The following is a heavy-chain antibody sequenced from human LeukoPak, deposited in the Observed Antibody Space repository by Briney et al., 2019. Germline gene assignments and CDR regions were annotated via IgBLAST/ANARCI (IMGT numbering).Heavy chain of an antibody. V-gene: IGHV3-30*03. CDR3: ARKEELAYCGGDCYVYYYYYMDV. CDR2: ISYDGSNK. Sequence: GGSLRLSCAASGFTFSSYGMHWVRQAPGKGLEWVAVISYDGSNKYYADSVKGRFTISRDNSKNTLYLQMNSLRAEDTAVYYCARKEELAYCGGDCYVYYYYYMDVWGKGTTVTVS. D-gene: IGHD2-21*02. J-gene: IGHJ6*03. CDR1: GFTFSSYG.